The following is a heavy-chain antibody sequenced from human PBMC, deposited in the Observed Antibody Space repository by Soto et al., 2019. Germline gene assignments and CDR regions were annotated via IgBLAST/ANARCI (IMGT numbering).Heavy chain of an antibody. V-gene: IGHV3-48*01. Sequence: GGSLRLSCAASGFTFSSYSMNWVRQAPGKGLEWVSYISSSSSTIYYADSVKGRFTISRDNAKNSLYLQMNSLRAEDTAVYYCARAPAAGLVINMGWFDPWGQGTLVTVSS. CDR3: ARAPAAGLVINMGWFDP. CDR1: GFTFSSYS. CDR2: ISSSSSTI. J-gene: IGHJ5*02. D-gene: IGHD3-9*01.